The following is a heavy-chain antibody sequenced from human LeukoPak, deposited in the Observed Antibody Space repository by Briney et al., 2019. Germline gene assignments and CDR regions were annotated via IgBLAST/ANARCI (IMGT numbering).Heavy chain of an antibody. D-gene: IGHD2-15*01. CDR2: ICDSGRTI. V-gene: IGHV3-11*01. Sequence: GGSLRLSCAASGFTFSDYYMSWIRQAPGKGLEWVSYICDSGRTIYYADSAKGRFTISSDNAKNSVYLQMNNLGAEDTAVYYCAKRSCSGGSCNFDYWGQGTLVTVSS. CDR1: GFTFSDYY. J-gene: IGHJ4*02. CDR3: AKRSCSGGSCNFDY.